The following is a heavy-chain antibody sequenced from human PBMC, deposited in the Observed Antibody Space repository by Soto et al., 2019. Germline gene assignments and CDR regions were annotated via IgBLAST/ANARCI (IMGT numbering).Heavy chain of an antibody. Sequence: PSATLSLTCTVSGGSISSYYWSWIRQPPGKGLEWIGYIYYSGSTNYNPSLKSRVTISVDTSKNQFSLKLSSVTAADTAVYYCARDSTDWNYFLGPTHKYYYYGMDVWGQGTTVTVSS. D-gene: IGHD1-7*01. CDR2: IYYSGST. CDR1: GGSISSYY. CDR3: ARDSTDWNYFLGPTHKYYYYGMDV. V-gene: IGHV4-59*01. J-gene: IGHJ6*02.